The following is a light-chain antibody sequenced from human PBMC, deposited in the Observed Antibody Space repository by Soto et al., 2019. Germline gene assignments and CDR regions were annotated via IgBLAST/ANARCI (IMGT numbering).Light chain of an antibody. Sequence: EIALTLSPGTLSLSPRARDTLSGRATQSVSNNYLAWYQQKPGQAPMLLIYGTFHRATGIPDWFSGSGSGTEFTLAISRLESEDFAVYYFLQYGSAGTCGQGTKVEIK. CDR1: QSVSNNY. CDR3: LQYGSAGT. J-gene: IGKJ1*01. CDR2: GTF. V-gene: IGKV3-20*01.